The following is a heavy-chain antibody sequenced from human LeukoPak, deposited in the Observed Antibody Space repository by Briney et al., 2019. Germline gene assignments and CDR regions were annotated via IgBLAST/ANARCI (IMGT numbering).Heavy chain of an antibody. CDR2: IYYSGST. J-gene: IGHJ4*02. Sequence: SETLSLTCTVSGGSISSYYWSWIRQPPGKGLEWIGYIYYSGSTNYNPSLKSRVTISVDTSKNQFSLKLSSVTAADTAVYYCARGEGGYSYGWPDYWGQGTLVTVSS. V-gene: IGHV4-59*12. CDR3: ARGEGGYSYGWPDY. CDR1: GGSISSYY. D-gene: IGHD5-18*01.